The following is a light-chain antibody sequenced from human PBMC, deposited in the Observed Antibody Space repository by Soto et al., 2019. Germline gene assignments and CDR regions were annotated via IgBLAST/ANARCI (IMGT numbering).Light chain of an antibody. V-gene: IGLV2-8*01. J-gene: IGLJ1*01. Sequence: QSVLAQPPSASGSPGQSVTISCTETSRDVGGYNYVSWYQQHPGKAPKLMIFEVSKRPSGVPDRFSGSKSDNTASLTVSGLQAEDEADYYCSSYAGSYSFGVFGTGTKVTVL. CDR2: EVS. CDR3: SSYAGSYSFGV. CDR1: SRDVGGYNY.